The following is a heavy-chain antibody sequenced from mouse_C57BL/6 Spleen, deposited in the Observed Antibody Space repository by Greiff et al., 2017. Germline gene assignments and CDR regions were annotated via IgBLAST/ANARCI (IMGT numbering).Heavy chain of an antibody. CDR2: IRNKANNNAT. J-gene: IGHJ2*01. CDR3: TRGRGYFDY. V-gene: IGHV6-6*01. Sequence: EVKLEESGGGLVQPGGSMKLSCAASGFTFSDAWMDWVRQSPEKGLEWVAEIRNKANNNATYYAESGKGRFTISRDDSKSSVYLQMNSSRAEDTGIYYCTRGRGYFDYWGQGTTLTVSS. CDR1: GFTFSDAW.